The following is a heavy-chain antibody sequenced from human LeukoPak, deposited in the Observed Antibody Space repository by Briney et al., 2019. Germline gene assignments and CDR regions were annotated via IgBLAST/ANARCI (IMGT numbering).Heavy chain of an antibody. J-gene: IGHJ4*02. D-gene: IGHD3-22*01. V-gene: IGHV3-30*02. Sequence: GGSLRLSCAASGFSFSSYGMQWVRQAPGKGLERVAFIQYDGSNKYYAESVKGRFTISRDNAKNSLYLQMDSLRGEDTAVYYCATGGVHYYDSSAGYWGQGTLVTVSS. CDR3: ATGGVHYYDSSAGY. CDR2: IQYDGSNK. CDR1: GFSFSSYG.